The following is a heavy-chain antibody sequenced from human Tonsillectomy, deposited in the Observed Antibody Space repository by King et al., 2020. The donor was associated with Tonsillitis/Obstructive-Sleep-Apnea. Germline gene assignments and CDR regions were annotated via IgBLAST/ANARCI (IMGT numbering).Heavy chain of an antibody. J-gene: IGHJ4*02. CDR1: GFTFNTYG. CDR2: IWYDGSNK. V-gene: IGHV3-33*01. CDR3: ARGVRDPGFGDSYYFDY. Sequence: VQLVESGGGVVQPGRSLRLSCAASGFTFNTYGMHWVRQAPGKGLEWVAIIWYDGSNKNYADSVKGRFTISRDNSKNTLYLQMNSLRAEDTALYYCARGVRDPGFGDSYYFDYWGQGILVTVSS. D-gene: IGHD4-17*01.